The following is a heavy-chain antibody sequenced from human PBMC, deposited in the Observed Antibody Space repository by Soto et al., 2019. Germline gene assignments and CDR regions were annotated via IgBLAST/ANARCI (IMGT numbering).Heavy chain of an antibody. CDR3: ARTGGRQWRTGPSFDV. CDR2: ISSSSSYT. CDR1: GFTFSDYY. V-gene: IGHV3-11*05. J-gene: IGHJ6*02. D-gene: IGHD6-19*01. Sequence: QVQLVESGGGLVKPGGSLRLSCAASGFTFSDYYMSWIRQAPGKGLEWVSYISSSSSYTNYADSVKGRFTISRDNAKNSLYLQVNSLRAEDTAVYYCARTGGRQWRTGPSFDVWGQGTTVTVSS.